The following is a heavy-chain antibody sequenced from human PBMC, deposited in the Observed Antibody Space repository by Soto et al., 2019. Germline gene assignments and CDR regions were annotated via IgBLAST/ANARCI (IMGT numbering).Heavy chain of an antibody. CDR3: TSGLFSGSSYSGSWYYFDS. Sequence: PSETLSLTCTLSGGSISTSSLYWGWVRQPPGKGPEWIASIFSSGYTYYNPSLQSRVTISVDTSKHHFSVKLSSVTAVDTAVYYCTSGLFSGSSYSGSWYYFDSWGQGTMVTVSS. CDR2: IFSSGYT. V-gene: IGHV4-39*02. D-gene: IGHD1-26*01. CDR1: GGSISTSSLY. J-gene: IGHJ4*02.